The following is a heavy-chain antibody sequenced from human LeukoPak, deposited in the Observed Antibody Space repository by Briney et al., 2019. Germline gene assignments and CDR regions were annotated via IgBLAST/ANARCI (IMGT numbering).Heavy chain of an antibody. V-gene: IGHV4-59*08. CDR1: GGSISSYY. CDR3: ARRGDSSGWSVIDY. D-gene: IGHD6-19*01. J-gene: IGHJ4*02. Sequence: SETLSHTCTVSGGSISSYYWSWIRQPPGKGLEWIGYIYYSGSTNYNPSLKSRVTISVDTSKNQFSLKLSSVTAADTAVYYCARRGDSSGWSVIDYWGQGTLVTVSS. CDR2: IYYSGST.